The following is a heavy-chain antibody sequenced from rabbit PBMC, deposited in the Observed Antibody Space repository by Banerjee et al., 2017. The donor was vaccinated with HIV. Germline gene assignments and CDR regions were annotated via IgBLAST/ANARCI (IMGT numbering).Heavy chain of an antibody. Sequence: QEQLQESGGGLFQPGGSLTLTCKASGFSFSNGYVMCWVRQAPGKGLEWIACINTSSGNTVYASWAKGRFTVSKASTTTVTLQMTSLTAADTATYFCARGGGIGWNFGLWGPGTLVTVS. CDR3: ARGGGIGWNFGL. V-gene: IGHV1S45*01. CDR2: INTSSGNT. D-gene: IGHD1-1*01. CDR1: GFSFSNGYV. J-gene: IGHJ6*01.